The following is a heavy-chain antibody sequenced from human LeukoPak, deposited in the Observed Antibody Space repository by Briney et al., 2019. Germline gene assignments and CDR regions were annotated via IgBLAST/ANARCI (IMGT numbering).Heavy chain of an antibody. CDR3: AKDQVPIVVAPYFDY. CDR2: ISYDGSNK. CDR1: GFTFSSYG. D-gene: IGHD3-22*01. Sequence: GGSLRLSCAASGFTFSSYGMHWVRQAPGKGLEWVAVISYDGSNKYYADSVKGRFTISRDNSKNTLYLQMNSLRAEDTAVYYCAKDQVPIVVAPYFDYWGQGTLVTVSS. V-gene: IGHV3-30*18. J-gene: IGHJ4*02.